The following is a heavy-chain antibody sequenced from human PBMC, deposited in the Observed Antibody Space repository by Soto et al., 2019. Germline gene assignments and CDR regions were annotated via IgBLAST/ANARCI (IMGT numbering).Heavy chain of an antibody. CDR3: ARGSSGGYFDY. J-gene: IGHJ4*02. Sequence: EVQLVESGGGLVQPGGSLRLSCAASGFTFSSYAMHWVRQAPGKGLEYVSAISSNGGSTYDANSVKGRFTISRDNSKNTLYLQMGSLRAEDMAVYYCARGSSGGYFDYWGQGTLVTVSS. CDR1: GFTFSSYA. V-gene: IGHV3-64*01. D-gene: IGHD6-6*01. CDR2: ISSNGGST.